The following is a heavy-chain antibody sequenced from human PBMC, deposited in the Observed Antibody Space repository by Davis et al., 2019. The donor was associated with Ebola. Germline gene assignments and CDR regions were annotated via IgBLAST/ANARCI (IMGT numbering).Heavy chain of an antibody. V-gene: IGHV1-18*01. CDR3: ARDGERSSGWLIVYFDY. D-gene: IGHD6-19*01. CDR2: ISAYNGDT. J-gene: IGHJ4*02. CDR1: GYTFNNYG. Sequence: ASVKASCKASGYTFNNYGVSWVRQAPGQGLEWMGWISAYNGDTNSAPRLQGRVTMTTDTSTSTAYMELRSLRSDDTAVYYCARDGERSSGWLIVYFDYWGQGTLVTVSS.